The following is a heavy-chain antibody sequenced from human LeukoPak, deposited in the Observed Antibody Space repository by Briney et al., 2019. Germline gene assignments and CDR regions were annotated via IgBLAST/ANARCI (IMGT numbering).Heavy chain of an antibody. J-gene: IGHJ4*02. V-gene: IGHV3-21*01. Sequence: GGYLRLSCAASGFTFSDYTVNWVRQAPGKGLEWVSSISTSSTYIYYADSVRGRFTISRDNAKNSLYLQMNSLRAEDTAVYYCASGGSRSSRPFYWGQGTLVTVSS. CDR3: ASGGSRSSRPFY. CDR1: GFTFSDYT. D-gene: IGHD2-2*01. CDR2: ISTSSTYI.